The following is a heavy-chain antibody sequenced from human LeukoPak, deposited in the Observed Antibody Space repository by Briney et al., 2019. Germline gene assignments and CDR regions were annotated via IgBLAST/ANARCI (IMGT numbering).Heavy chain of an antibody. CDR2: INHSGGT. J-gene: IGHJ4*02. V-gene: IGHV4-34*01. Sequence: SETLSLTCAVYGGSFSGYYWSWIRQPPGKGLEWIGEINHSGGTNYNPSLKSRVTISVDTSKNQFSLKLSSVTAADTAVYYCARGAPYYDILTGYSPLDYWGQGTLVTVSS. CDR3: ARGAPYYDILTGYSPLDY. CDR1: GGSFSGYY. D-gene: IGHD3-9*01.